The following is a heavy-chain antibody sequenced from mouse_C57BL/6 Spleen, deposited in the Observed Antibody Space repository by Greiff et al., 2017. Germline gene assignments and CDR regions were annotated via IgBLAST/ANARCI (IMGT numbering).Heavy chain of an antibody. Sequence: VQLQQSGPELVKPGDSVKISCKASGYSFTGYFMNWVMQSHGKSLEWIGRINPYNGDTFYNQKFKGKTTLTVDKSSSTAHMELRSLTSEDSGVYYCARNYYGGAMDYWGQGTSVTVSS. J-gene: IGHJ4*01. V-gene: IGHV1-20*01. CDR2: INPYNGDT. CDR3: ARNYYGGAMDY. CDR1: GYSFTGYF. D-gene: IGHD1-1*01.